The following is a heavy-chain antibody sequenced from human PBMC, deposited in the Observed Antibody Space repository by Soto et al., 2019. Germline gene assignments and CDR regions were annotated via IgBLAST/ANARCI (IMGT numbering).Heavy chain of an antibody. Sequence: EVLLVESGGGLVKPGGSLRLSCAASGFTFSSYSMMWVRQAPGKGLEWVSLLSSSSSYIYFADSLKGRFTISRDNAKNSLYLQMNSLRAEDTAVYYCARVGYSSGWLLDYWGQGTLVTVSS. D-gene: IGHD6-19*01. CDR3: ARVGYSSGWLLDY. CDR2: LSSSSSYI. J-gene: IGHJ4*02. V-gene: IGHV3-21*01. CDR1: GFTFSSYS.